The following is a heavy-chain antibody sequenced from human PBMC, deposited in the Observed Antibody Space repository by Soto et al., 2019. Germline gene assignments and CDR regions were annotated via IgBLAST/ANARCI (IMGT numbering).Heavy chain of an antibody. Sequence: SETLSLTCAVSGGSIGSSNWWSWVRQPPGKGLEWIGEIYHSGSTNYNPSLKSRVTISVDKSKNQFSLKLSSVTAADTAVYYCARDGANIVLVPASLGYYFGMDVWGQGTTVTVSS. CDR1: GGSIGSSNW. D-gene: IGHD2-2*01. CDR2: IYHSGST. CDR3: ARDGANIVLVPASLGYYFGMDV. V-gene: IGHV4-4*02. J-gene: IGHJ6*02.